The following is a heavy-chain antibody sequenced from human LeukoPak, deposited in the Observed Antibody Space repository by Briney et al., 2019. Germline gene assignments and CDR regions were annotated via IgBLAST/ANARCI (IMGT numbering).Heavy chain of an antibody. V-gene: IGHV4-39*01. CDR1: GSSISSSGYY. CDR2: IYYSGST. Sequence: SETLSLTCTVSGSSISSSGYYWAWIRQPPGKGLEWIGRIYYSGSTYYNPSLKSRVTISVDTSKNQFSLKLSSVTAADTAVYYCARRSYSSSSGTFEYWGHGTLVTVSS. D-gene: IGHD6-6*01. J-gene: IGHJ4*01. CDR3: ARRSYSSSSGTFEY.